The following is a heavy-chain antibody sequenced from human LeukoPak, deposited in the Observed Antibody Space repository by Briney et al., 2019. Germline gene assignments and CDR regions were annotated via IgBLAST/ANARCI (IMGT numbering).Heavy chain of an antibody. Sequence: PGGSLRLSCAASGVTFTNYPMTWVRQAPGKGLEWVSGISISGGSTDYADSVKGRFTISRDNSKNTLYLQMNSLRAEDTAVYYCAKVPAGNKVEYWGQGTLVTVSS. CDR2: ISISGGST. CDR1: GVTFTNYP. V-gene: IGHV3-23*01. D-gene: IGHD6-19*01. J-gene: IGHJ4*02. CDR3: AKVPAGNKVEY.